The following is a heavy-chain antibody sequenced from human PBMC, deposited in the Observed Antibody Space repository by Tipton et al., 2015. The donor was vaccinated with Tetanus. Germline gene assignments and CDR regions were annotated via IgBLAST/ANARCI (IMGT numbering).Heavy chain of an antibody. Sequence: SLRLSCAASGFTFSNYAMNWVRQAPGKGLVWVSRIHSDGSATTYADSVKGRFTISRDNAKNTVYVQMNSLRVEGTGVYYCARGGVGSFDYWGQGTLVTVSS. CDR3: ARGGVGSFDY. V-gene: IGHV3-74*01. CDR2: IHSDGSAT. D-gene: IGHD2-8*01. J-gene: IGHJ4*02. CDR1: GFTFSNYA.